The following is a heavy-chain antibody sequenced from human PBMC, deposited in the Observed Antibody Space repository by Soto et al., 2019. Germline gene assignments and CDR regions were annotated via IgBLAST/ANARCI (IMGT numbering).Heavy chain of an antibody. CDR2: INSNGGST. D-gene: IGHD5-12*01. J-gene: IGHJ4*02. CDR1: GYTFSTYA. CDR3: ARAPGYSGYDALDY. Sequence: EVQLVESGGGLVQPGGSLRLSCAASGYTFSTYAMHWVRQAPGKGLEYVSVINSNGGSTFYANSVKGRFTISRDNSKNTLYLQMGSLRVEDTGVYYCARAPGYSGYDALDYWGQGTLVTVSS. V-gene: IGHV3-64*01.